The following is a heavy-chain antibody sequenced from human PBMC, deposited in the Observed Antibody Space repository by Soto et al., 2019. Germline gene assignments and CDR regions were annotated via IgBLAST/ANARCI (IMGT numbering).Heavy chain of an antibody. CDR3: ATGVIWIGYFTVDS. CDR2: FIPVYRTL. V-gene: IGHV1-69*13. CDR1: GGSFGKSA. D-gene: IGHD3-3*01. J-gene: IGHJ4*02. Sequence: SVKVSCKASGGSFGKSAINWVRQTPGQGLEWLGGFIPVYRTLNYAQKFQGRVTITADESTGTAYMTLSSLASDDTAVYYCATGVIWIGYFTVDSWGKGTRVTVSS.